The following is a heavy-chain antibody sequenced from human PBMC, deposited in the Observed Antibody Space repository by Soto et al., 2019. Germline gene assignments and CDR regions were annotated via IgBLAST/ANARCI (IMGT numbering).Heavy chain of an antibody. CDR3: AKQLVGAGYGMDV. V-gene: IGHV3-23*01. D-gene: IGHD6-13*01. CDR1: GFTFSSYA. J-gene: IGHJ6*02. CDR2: ISGSGGST. Sequence: EVQLLESGGGLVQPGGSLRLSCAASGFTFSSYAMSWVRQAPGKGLEWVSAISGSGGSTYYADSVKGRFTISRDNSKNPRYLQMNSLRAEDTAVYYCAKQLVGAGYGMDVWGQGTTVTVSS.